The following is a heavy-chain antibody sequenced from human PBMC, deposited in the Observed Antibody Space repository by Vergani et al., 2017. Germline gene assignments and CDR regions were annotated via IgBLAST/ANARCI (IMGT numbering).Heavy chain of an antibody. Sequence: QVQLVQSGAEVKKPGASVKVSCKASGYTFTSYAMHWVRQAPGQRLEWMGWINAGNGNTKYSQKFQGRVTITRDTSASTAYMELSSLRSEDTAVYYCASSDCSSTSCYWRNWFDPWGQGTLVTVSS. V-gene: IGHV1-3*01. D-gene: IGHD2-2*01. CDR2: INAGNGNT. J-gene: IGHJ5*02. CDR1: GYTFTSYA. CDR3: ASSDCSSTSCYWRNWFDP.